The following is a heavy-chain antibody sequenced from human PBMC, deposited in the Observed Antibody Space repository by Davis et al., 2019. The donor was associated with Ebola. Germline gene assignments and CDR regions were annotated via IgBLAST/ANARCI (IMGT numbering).Heavy chain of an antibody. D-gene: IGHD3-10*01. CDR2: ISSSGTRT. V-gene: IGHV3-23*01. CDR3: GGCTINYYYGMDV. Sequence: PGGSLRLSCAASEFIVTSHHMTWVRQAPGKGLEWVSLISSSGTRTYYADSVKGRFTISRDDSKNTLYLEMNSLGAEDTAVYYCGGCTINYYYGMDVWGQGTTVTVSS. CDR1: EFIVTSHH. J-gene: IGHJ6*02.